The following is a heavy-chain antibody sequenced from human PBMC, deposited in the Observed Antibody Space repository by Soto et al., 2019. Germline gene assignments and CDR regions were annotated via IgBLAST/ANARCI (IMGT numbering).Heavy chain of an antibody. CDR3: ASFSSPGVSWYFDL. D-gene: IGHD3-10*01. J-gene: IGHJ2*01. V-gene: IGHV4-59*01. CDR1: GGSMSSYY. CDR2: IYYSGTT. Sequence: SETLSLTCTVSGGSMSSYYWTWIRQPPGKGLEWIGYIYYSGTTNYNPSLKSRVAIPVDTSKNQFPLKLSSVTAADTAVYYCASFSSPGVSWYFDLWGRGTLVTVSS.